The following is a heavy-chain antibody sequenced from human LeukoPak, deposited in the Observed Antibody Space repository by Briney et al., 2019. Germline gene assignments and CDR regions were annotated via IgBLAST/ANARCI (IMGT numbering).Heavy chain of an antibody. Sequence: SETLSLTCTVSGGSITSYYWSWIRQPPGKGLEWIGYIYYSGSANYNPSLKSRVTISVDTSKNQFSLKLSSVTAADTAVYYCARDRGTWNDDGFDYWGQGTLVTVSS. CDR2: IYYSGSA. CDR1: GGSITSYY. J-gene: IGHJ4*02. D-gene: IGHD1-1*01. V-gene: IGHV4-59*01. CDR3: ARDRGTWNDDGFDY.